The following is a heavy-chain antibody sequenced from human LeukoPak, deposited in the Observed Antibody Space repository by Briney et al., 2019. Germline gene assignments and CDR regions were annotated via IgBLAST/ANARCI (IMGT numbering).Heavy chain of an antibody. J-gene: IGHJ5*02. D-gene: IGHD3-9*01. CDR1: GGSISSSSYY. V-gene: IGHV4-39*01. Sequence: PSETLSLTCTVSGGSISSSSYYWGWIRQPPGKRLEWIGSIYYSGSTYYNPSLKSRVTISVDTSKNQFSLKLSSVTAADTAVYYCARIPLRYFDWLTHRWFDPWGQGTLVTVSS. CDR2: IYYSGST. CDR3: ARIPLRYFDWLTHRWFDP.